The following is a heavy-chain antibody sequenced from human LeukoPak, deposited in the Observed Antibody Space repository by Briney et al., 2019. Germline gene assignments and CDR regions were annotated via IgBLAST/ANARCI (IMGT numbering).Heavy chain of an antibody. Sequence: GGSLRLSCAASGFTFSSYAMSWVRQAPGKGLESVSIISGSGGSTYYADSVKGRFTISRDNSKNTLYLQMNSLRVEDTAVYYCAKGHADSSGYYYFDSWGQGTLVTVPS. CDR2: ISGSGGST. D-gene: IGHD3-22*01. V-gene: IGHV3-23*01. CDR3: AKGHADSSGYYYFDS. J-gene: IGHJ4*02. CDR1: GFTFSSYA.